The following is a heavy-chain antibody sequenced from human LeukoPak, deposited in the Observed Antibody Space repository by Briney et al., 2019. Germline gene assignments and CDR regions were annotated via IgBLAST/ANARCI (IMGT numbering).Heavy chain of an antibody. J-gene: IGHJ5*02. CDR2: ISGSSGST. Sequence: GGSLRLSCAASGFTFNSYAMNWVRQAPGPGLEWVSGISGSSGSTYYADSVKGRFTISRDNSKNTLYLQMNSLRAEDTAVYYCAKVGVAGGYYWFDPWGQGTLVTVSS. V-gene: IGHV3-23*01. D-gene: IGHD6-19*01. CDR1: GFTFNSYA. CDR3: AKVGVAGGYYWFDP.